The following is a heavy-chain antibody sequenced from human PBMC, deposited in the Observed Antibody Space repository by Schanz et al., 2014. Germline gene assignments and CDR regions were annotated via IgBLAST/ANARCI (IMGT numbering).Heavy chain of an antibody. J-gene: IGHJ2*01. CDR2: IYSRGSS. CDR1: GGSISSATYY. CDR3: ARDTTWRLDL. Sequence: QVQLQESGPGLVKPSQTLSLTCTVSGGSISSATYYWSWVRQPAGKGLEWIGRIYSRGSSTYNPSLKSRVTISIDPSNNQFSLKLTSLTAADTAVYYCARDTTWRLDLWGRGTLXTVSS. V-gene: IGHV4-61*02. D-gene: IGHD1-1*01.